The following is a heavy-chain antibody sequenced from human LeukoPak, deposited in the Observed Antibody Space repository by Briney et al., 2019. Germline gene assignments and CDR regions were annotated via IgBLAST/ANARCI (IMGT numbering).Heavy chain of an antibody. D-gene: IGHD2-8*01. V-gene: IGHV3-7*01. CDR3: ARVNPLMAPGAFDI. J-gene: IGHJ3*02. CDR2: IKQDGSEK. CDR1: GFTFSSYW. Sequence: GGSLRLSCAASGFTFSSYWMTWVRQAPGKGLAWVANIKQDGSEKYYVDSVKGRFTISRDNAKNLLYLQMNSLRGEDTAVYYCARVNPLMAPGAFDIWGQGTMVAVSS.